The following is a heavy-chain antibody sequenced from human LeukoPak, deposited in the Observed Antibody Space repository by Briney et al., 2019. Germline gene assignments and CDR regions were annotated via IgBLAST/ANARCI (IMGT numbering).Heavy chain of an antibody. CDR2: IYYSGST. J-gene: IGHJ4*02. CDR3: ARTAPNWGEVYYFDY. Sequence: SETLSLTCTVSGASISTSRDYWGWIRQPPGKGLEWIGSIYYSGSTNYNPSLKSRVTISVDTSKNQFSLKLSSVTAADTAVYYCARTAPNWGEVYYFDYWGQGTLVTVSS. V-gene: IGHV4-39*07. D-gene: IGHD7-27*01. CDR1: GASISTSRDY.